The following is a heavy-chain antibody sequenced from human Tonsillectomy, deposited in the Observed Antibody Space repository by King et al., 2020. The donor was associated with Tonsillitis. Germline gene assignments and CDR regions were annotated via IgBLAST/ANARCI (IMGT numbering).Heavy chain of an antibody. J-gene: IGHJ2*01. V-gene: IGHV4-4*07. CDR3: ARMTTVTSNWYFDL. D-gene: IGHD4-17*01. CDR2: IVTSGST. Sequence: QLQESGPGLVKPSETLSLTCTVSGGSISSYYWSWIRQPAGKGLEWIGRIVTSGSTNYNPSLKSRVTMSVDTSKNQFSLKLSSVTAAVPAVYSCARMTTVTSNWYFDLWGRSTLVTVSS. CDR1: GGSISSYY.